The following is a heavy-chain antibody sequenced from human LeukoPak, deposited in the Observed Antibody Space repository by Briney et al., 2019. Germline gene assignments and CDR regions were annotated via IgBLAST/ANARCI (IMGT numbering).Heavy chain of an antibody. CDR2: IDGSSRAI. D-gene: IGHD5-24*01. V-gene: IGHV3-48*02. CDR3: ARKMAL. J-gene: IGHJ4*02. CDR1: GFTFSSYG. Sequence: GGSLRLSCVASGFTFSSYGMNWVRQAPGKGLEWVSYIDGSSRAIYYTDSVKGRFTVSRDNAKNSLFLQMNSLRDEDTAVYFWARKMALWGQGTLVTVSS.